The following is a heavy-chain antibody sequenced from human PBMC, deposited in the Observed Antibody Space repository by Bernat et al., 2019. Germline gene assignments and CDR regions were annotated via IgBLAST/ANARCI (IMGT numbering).Heavy chain of an antibody. D-gene: IGHD6-13*01. Sequence: QVQLVESGGGVVQPGRSLRLSCAASGFTFSSYGMHWVRQAPGKGLEWVAVIWYDGSNKYYADSVKGRFTISRDNSKQTLYLQMKSLRAEDTAVYYCASVGGSSSLYYYYGMDVWGQGTTVTVSS. CDR2: IWYDGSNK. CDR3: ASVGGSSSLYYYYGMDV. CDR1: GFTFSSYG. J-gene: IGHJ6*02. V-gene: IGHV3-33*01.